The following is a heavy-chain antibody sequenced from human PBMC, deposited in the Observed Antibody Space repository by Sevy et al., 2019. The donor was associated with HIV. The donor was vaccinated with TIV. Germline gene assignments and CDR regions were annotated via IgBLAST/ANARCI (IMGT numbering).Heavy chain of an antibody. Sequence: ETLSLTCAVSGYSISSGYYWGWIRQPPGKGLEWIGSIYHSGSTYYNPSLKSRVTISVDTSKNQFSLKLRSVTAADTAVYYCARDAILLWFGELLNWFDPWGQGTLVTVSS. CDR3: ARDAILLWFGELLNWFDP. D-gene: IGHD3-10*01. CDR1: GYSISSGYY. V-gene: IGHV4-38-2*02. J-gene: IGHJ5*02. CDR2: IYHSGST.